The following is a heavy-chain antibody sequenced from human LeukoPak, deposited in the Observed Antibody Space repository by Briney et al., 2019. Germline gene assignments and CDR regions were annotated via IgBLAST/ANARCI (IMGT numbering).Heavy chain of an antibody. J-gene: IGHJ4*02. CDR1: GYTLTELS. Sequence: ASVKVSCKVSGYTLTELSMHWVRQAPGKGLEWMGGFDPEDGVTIYAQKFQGRVTMTEDTSTDTAYMELSSLRSEDTVVYYCATENPQYQLLFGFDYWGQGTLVTVSS. D-gene: IGHD2-2*01. V-gene: IGHV1-24*01. CDR2: FDPEDGVT. CDR3: ATENPQYQLLFGFDY.